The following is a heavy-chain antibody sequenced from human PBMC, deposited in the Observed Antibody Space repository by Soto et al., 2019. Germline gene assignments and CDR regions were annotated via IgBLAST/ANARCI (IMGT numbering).Heavy chain of an antibody. Sequence: GGSLRLSCATSRFSFSNAWMNWVRQAPGRGLEWVGRIKSLTDGGATDYAAPVKGRFTITRDDSKDTLYLHMNNLKTEDTAMYFCTADLPDNWFDPWGQGTLVTSPQ. CDR3: TADLPDNWFDP. CDR1: RFSFSNAW. J-gene: IGHJ5*02. D-gene: IGHD3-22*01. V-gene: IGHV3-15*01. CDR2: IKSLTDGGAT.